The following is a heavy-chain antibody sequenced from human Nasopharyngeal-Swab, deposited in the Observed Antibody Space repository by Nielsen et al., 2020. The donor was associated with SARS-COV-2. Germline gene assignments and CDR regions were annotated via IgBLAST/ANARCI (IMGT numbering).Heavy chain of an antibody. CDR1: GFTLDDYA. Sequence: SLKISCAASGFTLDDYAMHWVRQAPGKGLEWVSGISWNSGSIGYADSVKGRFTISRDNAKNSLYLQMNSLRAEDTALYYCAKEDYGGWPDYWGQGTLVTVSS. V-gene: IGHV3-9*01. D-gene: IGHD4-23*01. CDR3: AKEDYGGWPDY. J-gene: IGHJ4*02. CDR2: ISWNSGSI.